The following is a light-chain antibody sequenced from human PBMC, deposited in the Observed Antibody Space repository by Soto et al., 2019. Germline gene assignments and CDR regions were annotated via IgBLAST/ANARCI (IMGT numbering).Light chain of an antibody. CDR2: EVA. CDR1: SSDVGSSDY. Sequence: QSALTQPASVSGSPGQSITISCTGTSSDVGSSDYVSWYQQHPGKAPKLMIYEVANWPSGFSNRFSGSKSGNTASLTISGLQAEDEADYYCGSYASSLYVFGTGTKLTVL. V-gene: IGLV2-14*01. J-gene: IGLJ1*01. CDR3: GSYASSLYV.